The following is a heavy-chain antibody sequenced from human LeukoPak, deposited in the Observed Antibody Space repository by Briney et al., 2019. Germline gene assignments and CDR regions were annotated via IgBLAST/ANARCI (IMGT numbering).Heavy chain of an antibody. CDR2: IIPIFGTT. CDR3: ARDLVGAISPYWYFDL. Sequence: SVKVSCKASGGTFSSYAISWVRQAPGQGLEWMGGIIPIFGTTNYAQKFQGRVTITADGSTSTAYTELSSLRSEDTAVYYCARDLVGAISPYWYFDLWGRGTLVTVSS. D-gene: IGHD1-26*01. V-gene: IGHV1-69*01. CDR1: GGTFSSYA. J-gene: IGHJ2*01.